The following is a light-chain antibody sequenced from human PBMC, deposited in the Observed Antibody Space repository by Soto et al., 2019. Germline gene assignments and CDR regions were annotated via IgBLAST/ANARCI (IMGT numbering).Light chain of an antibody. CDR2: KAS. Sequence: DSQMIHSPSTLSGSVGDRVTITCRASQTISSWLAWYQQKPGKAPKLLIYKASTLKSGVPSRFSGSGSGTEFTLTISSLQPDDFATYYCQQSNSYSDAFGQGTKVDIK. V-gene: IGKV1-5*03. CDR3: QQSNSYSDA. J-gene: IGKJ1*01. CDR1: QTISSW.